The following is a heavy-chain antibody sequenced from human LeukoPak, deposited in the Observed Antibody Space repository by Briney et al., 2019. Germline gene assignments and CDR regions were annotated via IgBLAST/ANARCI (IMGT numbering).Heavy chain of an antibody. J-gene: IGHJ4*02. Sequence: VASVKVSCKASGYTFTSYYMHWVRQAPGQGLEWMGIINPSGGSTSYAQKFQGRVTMTRDTSTSTVYMELSSLRSEDTAVYYCARDLYPDYYGSGSYPPYFDYWGQGTLVTVSS. CDR2: INPSGGST. CDR1: GYTFTSYY. CDR3: ARDLYPDYYGSGSYPPYFDY. D-gene: IGHD3-10*01. V-gene: IGHV1-46*01.